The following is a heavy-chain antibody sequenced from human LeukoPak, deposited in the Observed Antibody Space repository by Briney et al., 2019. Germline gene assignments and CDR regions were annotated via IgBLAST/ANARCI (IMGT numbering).Heavy chain of an antibody. CDR1: GGSFSGYY. CDR2: MNHSGST. V-gene: IGHV4-34*01. Sequence: PSETLSLTCAVYGGSFSGYYWSWIRQPPGKGLEWIGEMNHSGSTNYNPSLKSRVTISVDTSKNQFSLKLSSVTAADTAVYYCARGPRNYDFWSGCYFPSYFDYWGQGTLVTVSS. CDR3: ARGPRNYDFWSGCYFPSYFDY. J-gene: IGHJ4*02. D-gene: IGHD3-3*01.